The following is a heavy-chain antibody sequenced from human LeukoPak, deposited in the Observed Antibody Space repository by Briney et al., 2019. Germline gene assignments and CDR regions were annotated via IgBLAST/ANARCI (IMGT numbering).Heavy chain of an antibody. CDR3: ANQYSSGWYDMGYFDY. V-gene: IGHV3-23*01. D-gene: IGHD6-19*01. CDR2: ISGSGGST. CDR1: GFTFSSYA. Sequence: PGGSLRLSCAASGFTFSSYAMSWVRQAPGKGLEWVSAISGSGGSTYYADSVKGRFTISRDNSKNTLYLQMNSLRAEDTAVYYCANQYSSGWYDMGYFDYWGQGTLVTVSS. J-gene: IGHJ4*02.